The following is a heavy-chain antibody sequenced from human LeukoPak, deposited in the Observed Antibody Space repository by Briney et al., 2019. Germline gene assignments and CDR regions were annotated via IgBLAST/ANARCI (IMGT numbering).Heavy chain of an antibody. D-gene: IGHD3-10*01. CDR3: LRAGASGTYGRFDA. J-gene: IGHJ5*02. CDR2: IKTDGTTT. V-gene: IGHV3-74*01. Sequence: PGGSLRLSCAASGFTFTNYWMHWVRQAPGKGLVWVSRIKTDGTTTTYADSVKGRFTVSRDNAKNTVFLEMNSLRAEDTAVYHCLRAGASGTYGRFDAWGQGALVTVSS. CDR1: GFTFTNYW.